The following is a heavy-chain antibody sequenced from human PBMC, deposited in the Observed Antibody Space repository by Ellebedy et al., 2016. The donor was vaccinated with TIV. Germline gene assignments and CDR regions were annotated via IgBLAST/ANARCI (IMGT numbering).Heavy chain of an antibody. CDR2: INHSGST. D-gene: IGHD5-18*01. CDR3: ARVILVGYSYGYFDY. Sequence: SETLSLTCAVYGGSFSGYYWSWIRQPPGKGLEWIGEINHSGSTNYNPSLKSRVTISVDTSKNQFSLKLSSVTAADTAVYYCARVILVGYSYGYFDYWGQGTLVTVSS. V-gene: IGHV4-34*01. CDR1: GGSFSGYY. J-gene: IGHJ4*02.